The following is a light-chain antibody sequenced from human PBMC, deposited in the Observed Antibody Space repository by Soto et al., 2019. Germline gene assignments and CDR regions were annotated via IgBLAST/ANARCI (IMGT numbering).Light chain of an antibody. J-gene: IGLJ1*01. CDR1: ALPKRY. CDR2: KGS. V-gene: IGLV3-25*02. Sequence: SYELTQPPSVSVSPGQTARITCSGDALPKRYVYWYQQKAGQAPVLLIYKGSERPSGIPERFSGSSSGTTVTLTISAVQAEAEADYYCQSADSSGTFVFGSGTKVTVL. CDR3: QSADSSGTFV.